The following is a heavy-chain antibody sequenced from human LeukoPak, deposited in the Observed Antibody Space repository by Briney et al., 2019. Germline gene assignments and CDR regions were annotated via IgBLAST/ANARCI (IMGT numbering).Heavy chain of an antibody. D-gene: IGHD6-13*01. CDR2: ISSSSSYI. CDR3: ARALGAAAAYPTDV. Sequence: PGGSLRLSCAASGFTFSSYSMNRVRQAPGKGLEWVSSISSSSSYIYYADSVKGRFTISRDNAKNSLYLQMNSLRAEDTAVYYCARALGAAAAYPTDVWGQGTTVTVS. CDR1: GFTFSSYS. J-gene: IGHJ6*02. V-gene: IGHV3-21*01.